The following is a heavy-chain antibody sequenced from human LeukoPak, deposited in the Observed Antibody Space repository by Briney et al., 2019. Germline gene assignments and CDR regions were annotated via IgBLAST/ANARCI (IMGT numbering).Heavy chain of an antibody. CDR3: ARDRSVVRGVILDY. J-gene: IGHJ4*02. CDR2: ISSSSSDI. V-gene: IGHV3-21*01. Sequence: GGSLRLSCVASGFSLINYSMKWVRQTPGKGLECVSSISSSSSDIYYADSVKGRFTISRDNAKNSLYLQMNSLRAEDTAVYYCARDRSVVRGVILDYWGQGTLVTVSS. CDR1: GFSLINYS. D-gene: IGHD3-10*01.